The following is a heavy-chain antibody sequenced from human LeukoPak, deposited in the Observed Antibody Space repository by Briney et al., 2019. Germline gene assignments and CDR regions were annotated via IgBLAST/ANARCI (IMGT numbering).Heavy chain of an antibody. J-gene: IGHJ4*02. V-gene: IGHV3-30*04. D-gene: IGHD3-22*01. Sequence: PGGSLRLSCAASGFTFSSYAMSWVRQAPGKGLEWVAVISYDGSNKYYADSVKGRFTISRDNSKNTLYLQMNSLRAEDTAVYYCARAGYYYDSSGFHWGQGTLVTVSS. CDR3: ARAGYYYDSSGFH. CDR2: ISYDGSNK. CDR1: GFTFSSYA.